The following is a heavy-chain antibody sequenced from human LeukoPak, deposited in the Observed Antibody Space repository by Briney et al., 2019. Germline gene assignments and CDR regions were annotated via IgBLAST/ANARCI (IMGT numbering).Heavy chain of an antibody. CDR1: GFTLSSYE. CDR2: ISSSGSTI. CDR3: ARAGFSPWDY. J-gene: IGHJ4*02. D-gene: IGHD6-25*01. V-gene: IGHV3-48*03. Sequence: GGSLRLSCAASGFTLSSYEMNWVRQAPGKGLEWVSYISSSGSTIYYADSVKGRFTISRDNAKNSLYLQMNNLRAEDTAVYYCARAGFSPWDYWGQGTLVTVSS.